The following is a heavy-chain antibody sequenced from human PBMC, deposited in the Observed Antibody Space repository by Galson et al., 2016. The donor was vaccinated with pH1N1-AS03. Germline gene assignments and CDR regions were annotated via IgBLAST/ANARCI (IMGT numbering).Heavy chain of an antibody. J-gene: IGHJ6*02. CDR3: AKDLFWMSAMDV. Sequence: SLRLSCAASGFTFTSYGMHWARQATGKGLEWVAVIWHDGSNKYYADSVKGRFTISKDNSKNTVYLQMDSLRAEDTALYYCAKDLFWMSAMDVWGQGTTVTVSS. V-gene: IGHV3-33*06. D-gene: IGHD1-1*01. CDR2: IWHDGSNK. CDR1: GFTFTSYG.